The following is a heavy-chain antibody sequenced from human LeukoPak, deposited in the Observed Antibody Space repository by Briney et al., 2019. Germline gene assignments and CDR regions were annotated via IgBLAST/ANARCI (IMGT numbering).Heavy chain of an antibody. CDR1: GGSFSSYY. V-gene: IGHV4-59*01. Sequence: KPSETLSLTCTVSGGSFSSYYWSWIRQPPGKGLEWIGYIYYSGSTNYNPSLKSRVTISVDTSKNQFSLKLSSVTAADTAVYYCARGGDGFWSGYYAYWGQGTLVTVSS. CDR3: ARGGDGFWSGYYAY. D-gene: IGHD3-3*01. J-gene: IGHJ4*02. CDR2: IYYSGST.